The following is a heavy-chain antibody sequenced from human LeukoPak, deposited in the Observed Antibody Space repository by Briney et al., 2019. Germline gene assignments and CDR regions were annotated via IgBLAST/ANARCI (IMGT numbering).Heavy chain of an antibody. CDR2: IYYSGST. V-gene: IGHV4-59*08. Sequence: ETLSLTCTVSGGSISSYYWSWIRQPPGKGLEWIGYIYYSGSTNYNPSLKSRVIISVDTSKNQFSLKLTSVTAADTAVYYCARLGEYDSSADWGQGSLVTVSS. CDR1: GGSISSYY. CDR3: ARLGEYDSSAD. J-gene: IGHJ4*02. D-gene: IGHD3-22*01.